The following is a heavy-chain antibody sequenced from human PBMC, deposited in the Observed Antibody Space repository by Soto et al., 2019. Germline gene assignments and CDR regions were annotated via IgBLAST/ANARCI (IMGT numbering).Heavy chain of an antibody. J-gene: IGHJ4*02. CDR1: GFTFDDYG. D-gene: IGHD3-22*01. V-gene: IGHV3-20*04. CDR3: ARDPSFITMTESYYFDY. CDR2: INWNGGST. Sequence: EVQLVESGGGVVRPGGSLRLSCAASGFTFDDYGMSWVRQAPGKGLEWVSGINWNGGSTGYADSVKGRFTISRDNAKNXXYLQMNSLRAEDTALYYCARDPSFITMTESYYFDYWGQGTLVTVSS.